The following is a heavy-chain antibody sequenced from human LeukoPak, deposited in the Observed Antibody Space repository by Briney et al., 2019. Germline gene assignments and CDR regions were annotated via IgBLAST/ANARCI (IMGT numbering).Heavy chain of an antibody. CDR1: GFTFDDYA. CDR2: ISWNSGSI. V-gene: IGHV3-9*03. D-gene: IGHD6-19*01. Sequence: GGSLRLSCAASGFTFDDYAMHWVRQAPGKGLEWVSGISWNSGSIGYADSVKGRFTISRDNAKNSLYLRMNSLRAEDMALYYCAKATPGIAVAGSFDYWGQGTLVTVSS. CDR3: AKATPGIAVAGSFDY. J-gene: IGHJ4*02.